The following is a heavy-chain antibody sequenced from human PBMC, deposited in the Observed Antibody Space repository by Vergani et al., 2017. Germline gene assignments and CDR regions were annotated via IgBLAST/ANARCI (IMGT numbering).Heavy chain of an antibody. CDR2: IYYSGST. CDR3: ATTGDSVFGDDAFDI. CDR1: GGSISSGGYY. Sequence: QVQLQESGPGLVKPSQTLSLTCTVSGGSISSGGYYWSWIRQHPGKGLEWIGYIYYSGSTDYNPSLKSRVTISVDTSKNQFSLKLSSVTAADTAVYYCATTGDSVFGDDAFDIWGQGTMVTVSS. D-gene: IGHD7-27*01. V-gene: IGHV4-31*03. J-gene: IGHJ3*02.